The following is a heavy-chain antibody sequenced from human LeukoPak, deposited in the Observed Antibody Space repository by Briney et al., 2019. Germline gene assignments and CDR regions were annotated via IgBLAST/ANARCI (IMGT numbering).Heavy chain of an antibody. V-gene: IGHV1-18*01. Sequence: GASVKVSCNASGYTFTSYGISWVRQAPGQGLEWMGWISAYNGNTNYAQKLQGRVTMTTDTSTSTAYMELRSLRSDDTAVYYCAREFGVAAAGTHLREFDYWGQGTLVTVSS. CDR2: ISAYNGNT. CDR1: GYTFTSYG. D-gene: IGHD6-13*01. CDR3: AREFGVAAAGTHLREFDY. J-gene: IGHJ4*02.